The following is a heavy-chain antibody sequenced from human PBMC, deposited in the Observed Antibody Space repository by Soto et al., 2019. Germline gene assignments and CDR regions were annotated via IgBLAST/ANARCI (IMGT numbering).Heavy chain of an antibody. V-gene: IGHV1-69*06. CDR3: ARERYSGYDYVYYYYGMDV. CDR2: IIPIFGTA. CDR1: GGTFSSYA. Sequence: VASVKVSCKASGGTFSSYAISWVRQAPGQGLEWMGGIIPIFGTANYAQKFQGRVTITADKSTSTAYMELSSLRSEDTAVYYCARERYSGYDYVYYYYGMDVWGQGTTVTVSS. J-gene: IGHJ6*02. D-gene: IGHD5-12*01.